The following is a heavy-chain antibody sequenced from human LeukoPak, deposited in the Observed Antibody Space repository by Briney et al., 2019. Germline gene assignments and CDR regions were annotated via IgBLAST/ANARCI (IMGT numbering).Heavy chain of an antibody. CDR3: ARDSRVARAYYGMDV. Sequence: GSLRLSCAASGFTFSSYSMNWVRQAPGKGLEWVSSISSSSSYIYYADSVKGRFTISRDNAKNSLYLQMNSLRAEDTAVYYCARDSRVARAYYGMDVWGQGTTVTVSS. CDR2: ISSSSSYI. D-gene: IGHD2-15*01. CDR1: GFTFSSYS. V-gene: IGHV3-21*01. J-gene: IGHJ6*02.